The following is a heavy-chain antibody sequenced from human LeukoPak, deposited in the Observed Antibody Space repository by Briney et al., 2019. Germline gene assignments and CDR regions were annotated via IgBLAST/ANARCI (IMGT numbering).Heavy chain of an antibody. Sequence: PGRSLRLSCAASGFTFSDYGMHWVRQAPGKGLEWVAVISYDGSNKYYADSVKGRFTISRDNSKNTLYLQMNSLRAEDTAVYYCAKDGTMSLYGLDYWGQGTLVTVSS. J-gene: IGHJ4*02. V-gene: IGHV3-30*18. CDR3: AKDGTMSLYGLDY. CDR2: ISYDGSNK. CDR1: GFTFSDYG. D-gene: IGHD3-10*02.